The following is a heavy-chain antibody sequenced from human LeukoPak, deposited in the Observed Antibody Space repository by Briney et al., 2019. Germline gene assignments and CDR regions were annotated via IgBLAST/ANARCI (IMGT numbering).Heavy chain of an antibody. CDR2: ISGSGGST. J-gene: IGHJ3*02. CDR3: AKDASSGWFNDAFDI. D-gene: IGHD6-19*01. V-gene: IGHV3-23*01. Sequence: SEGSLRLSCAASGFTFSSYAMSWVRQAPGKGLEWVSAISGSGGSTYYADSVKGRFTISRDNSKNTLYLQMNSLRAEDTAVYYCAKDASSGWFNDAFDIWGQGTMVTVSS. CDR1: GFTFSSYA.